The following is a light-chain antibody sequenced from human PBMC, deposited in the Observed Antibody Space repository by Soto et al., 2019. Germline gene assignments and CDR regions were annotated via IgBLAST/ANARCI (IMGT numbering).Light chain of an antibody. Sequence: DIVLTQSPGTLSLSPGESATLSCRASRSLARNYLAWYQQKPGQAPRLLFYGASTRATGLPDRFSGSGSGTDFVLTISRLEPEDFAIYYCQQYGSSIMYTFGQGTKLEI. CDR2: GAS. CDR3: QQYGSSIMYT. CDR1: RSLARNY. V-gene: IGKV3-20*01. J-gene: IGKJ2*01.